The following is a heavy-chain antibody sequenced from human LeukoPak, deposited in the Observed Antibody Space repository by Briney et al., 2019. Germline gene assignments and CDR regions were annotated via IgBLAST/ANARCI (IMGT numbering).Heavy chain of an antibody. Sequence: GGSLRLSCVASGFTFSSDTMTWVRQAPGKALEWVSSVTESGGITSYADSVKGRFTISRDNSKNTLYLQMDSLRADDTATYYCAKGSSGNYYYWGQGTLVTVSS. CDR3: AKGSSGNYYY. CDR1: GFTFSSDT. D-gene: IGHD3-10*01. CDR2: VTESGGIT. V-gene: IGHV3-23*01. J-gene: IGHJ4*02.